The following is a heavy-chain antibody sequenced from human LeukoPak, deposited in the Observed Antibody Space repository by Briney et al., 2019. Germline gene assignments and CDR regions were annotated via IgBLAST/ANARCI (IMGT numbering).Heavy chain of an antibody. J-gene: IGHJ3*02. CDR2: IYYSGST. V-gene: IGHV4-59*01. Sequence: PSETLSLTCAVSGDSISSYYWSWIRQPPGKGLEWIGFIYYSGSTNYNPSLKSRVTISVDTSKNQFSLKLSSVTAADTAVYYCARGTAPPNRKVAGHDAFDIWGQGTMVTVSS. CDR3: ARGTAPPNRKVAGHDAFDI. CDR1: GDSISSYY. D-gene: IGHD6-19*01.